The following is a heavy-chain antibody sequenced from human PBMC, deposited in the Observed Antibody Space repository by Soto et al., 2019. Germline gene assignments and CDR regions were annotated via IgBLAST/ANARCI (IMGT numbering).Heavy chain of an antibody. CDR3: AGNTMVRELDY. Sequence: ASVKVSCKASGYTFTSYGISWVRQAPGQGLEWMGWISAYNGNTNYAQKLQGRVTMTTDTSASTAYMELRSLRSDDTAVYYCAGNTMVRELDYWGQGTLVTVSS. CDR1: GYTFTSYG. J-gene: IGHJ4*02. D-gene: IGHD3-10*01. V-gene: IGHV1-18*01. CDR2: ISAYNGNT.